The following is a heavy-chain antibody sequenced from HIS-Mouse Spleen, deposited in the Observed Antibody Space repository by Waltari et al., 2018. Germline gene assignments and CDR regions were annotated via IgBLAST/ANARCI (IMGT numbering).Heavy chain of an antibody. V-gene: IGHV4-34*01. Sequence: QVQLQQWGAGLLKSSETLSLTCAVYGGSFSGYYWSWIRQPPGKGLEWIGEINHSGSTNYNPSLKSRVTISVDTSKNQFSLKLSSVTAADTAVYYCARVGSSWTPFDYWGQGTLVTVSS. CDR3: ARVGSSWTPFDY. D-gene: IGHD6-13*01. CDR2: INHSGST. CDR1: GGSFSGYY. J-gene: IGHJ4*02.